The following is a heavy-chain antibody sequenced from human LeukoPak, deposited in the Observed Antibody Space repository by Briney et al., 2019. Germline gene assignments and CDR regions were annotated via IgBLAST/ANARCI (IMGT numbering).Heavy chain of an antibody. J-gene: IGHJ5*02. CDR1: GFTFSSYG. CDR2: ISGSGGST. V-gene: IGHV3-23*01. D-gene: IGHD4-23*01. CDR3: ARARFTTVVTEGRYNWFDP. Sequence: GGSLRLSCAASGFTFSSYGMHWVRQAPGKGLEWVSAISGSGGSTYYADSVKGRFTISRDNAKNSLYLQMNSLRAEDTAVYYCARARFTTVVTEGRYNWFDPWGQGTLVTVSS.